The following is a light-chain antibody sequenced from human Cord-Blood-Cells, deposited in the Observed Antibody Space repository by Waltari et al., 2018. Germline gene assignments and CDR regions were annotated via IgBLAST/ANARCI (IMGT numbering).Light chain of an antibody. CDR1: SSDVGGYNY. J-gene: IGLJ3*02. Sequence: QSALTQPASASGSPGQSITISCTGTSSDVGGYNYVYWYQQHPGKAPKLMIYDVSNRPSGVSNRFSGSKSGNTASLTISGLQAEDEADYYCSSYTSSSTLVFGGGTKLTVL. V-gene: IGLV2-14*01. CDR3: SSYTSSSTLV. CDR2: DVS.